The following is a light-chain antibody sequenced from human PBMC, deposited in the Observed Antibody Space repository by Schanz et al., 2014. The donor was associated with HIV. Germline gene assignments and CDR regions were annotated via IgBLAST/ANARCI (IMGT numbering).Light chain of an antibody. J-gene: IGLJ2*01. CDR2: GNN. V-gene: IGLV1-40*01. Sequence: QSVLTQPPSVSGAPGQRVTISCTGSSSNIGAGYDVHWYQQLPGTAPKLLISGNNNRPSGVPDRFSGSKSGTSASLAITGLQDEDEADYYCQSYDSSLSGVLFGGGTKLTVL. CDR1: SSNIGAGYD. CDR3: QSYDSSLSGVL.